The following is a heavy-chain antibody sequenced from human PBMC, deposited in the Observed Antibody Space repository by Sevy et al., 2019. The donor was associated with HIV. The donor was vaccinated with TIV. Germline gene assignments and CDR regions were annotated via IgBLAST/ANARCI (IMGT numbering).Heavy chain of an antibody. CDR2: ISGSGGST. D-gene: IGHD3-22*01. CDR1: GFTFSSYA. V-gene: IGHV3-23*01. Sequence: GGSLRISCAASGFTFSSYAMSWVRQAPGKGLEWVSAISGSGGSTYYADSVKGRFTISRDNSKNTLYLQMNSLRAEDTAVYYCAKDRGERYYDSSGYYHLDYWGQGTLVTVSS. J-gene: IGHJ4*02. CDR3: AKDRGERYYDSSGYYHLDY.